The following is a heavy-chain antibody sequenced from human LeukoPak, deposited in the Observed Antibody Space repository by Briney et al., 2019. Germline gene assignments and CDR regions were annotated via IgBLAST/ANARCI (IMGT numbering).Heavy chain of an antibody. D-gene: IGHD4-17*01. CDR1: GFTFTSYS. Sequence: MTGGSLRLSCAASGFTFTSYSMNWVRQSPGGGLEWVSSISSSSTYIYYADSVRGLFTISRDNPENSLYLQMNSQRAEDTAVYYCARDPGGVTTPSNWFDPWGQGTLVTVSS. V-gene: IGHV3-21*01. CDR2: ISSSSTYI. J-gene: IGHJ5*02. CDR3: ARDPGGVTTPSNWFDP.